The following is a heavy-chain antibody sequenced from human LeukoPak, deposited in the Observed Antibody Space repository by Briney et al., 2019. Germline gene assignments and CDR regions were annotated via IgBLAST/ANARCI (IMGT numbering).Heavy chain of an antibody. J-gene: IGHJ4*02. D-gene: IGHD1-26*01. Sequence: GGSLRLSCAASGFTFSSYAMSWVRQAPGKGLEWVALIYSGGNTEYADSVKGRFTIPRDDSKNTLYIQMNSLRAEDTAVYYCAREPPVWRESLPSRHFDYWGQGTLVTVSS. CDR1: GFTFSSYA. CDR2: IYSGGNT. CDR3: AREPPVWRESLPSRHFDY. V-gene: IGHV3-53*01.